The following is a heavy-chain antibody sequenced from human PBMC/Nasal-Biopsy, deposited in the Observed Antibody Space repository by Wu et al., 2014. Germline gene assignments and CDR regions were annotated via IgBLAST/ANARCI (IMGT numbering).Heavy chain of an antibody. CDR3: TRDSNDYTNQQDY. V-gene: IGHV3-23*01. D-gene: IGHD4-11*01. J-gene: IGHJ4*02. CDR1: GFAFSRYA. CDR2: IGGSGGSA. Sequence: LRLSCAASGFAFSRYALSWVRQAPGKGLEWVSTIGGSGGSAFYADSVKGRFTISRDNSKNTLYLQVNSLRAEDTAVYYCTRDSNDYTNQQDYWGQGTLVTVSS.